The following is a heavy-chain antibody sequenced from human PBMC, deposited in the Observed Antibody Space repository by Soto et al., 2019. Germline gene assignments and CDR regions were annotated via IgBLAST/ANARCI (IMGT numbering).Heavy chain of an antibody. CDR3: ARVGIDPLDPLVY. CDR1: SDSISSYY. CDR2: TDYSGKP. Sequence: QVQLQESGPGLVRPSETLSLTCTVSSDSISSYYWIWIRQSPGKGLEWIGYTDYSGKPNYNPSLKSRVTISGDTSTYRFSLRLTSVTAGDTGGYFGARVGIDPLDPLVYWEQATLVTGSP. D-gene: IGHD2-15*01. V-gene: IGHV4-59*08. J-gene: IGHJ4*02.